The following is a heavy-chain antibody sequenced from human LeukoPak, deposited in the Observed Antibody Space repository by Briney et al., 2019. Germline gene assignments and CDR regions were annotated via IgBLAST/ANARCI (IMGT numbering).Heavy chain of an antibody. J-gene: IGHJ4*02. Sequence: GGSLRLSCAAPGFTFSDYYKSWIRQAPGKGLGSISYISGSGSDTNYADSVRGRFTISRDNAKNSLCLQMNSLTADDTAVYYCARTARIPEAWGQGTLVTVSS. CDR1: GFTFSDYY. CDR2: ISGSGSDT. CDR3: ARTARIPEA. V-gene: IGHV3-11*03.